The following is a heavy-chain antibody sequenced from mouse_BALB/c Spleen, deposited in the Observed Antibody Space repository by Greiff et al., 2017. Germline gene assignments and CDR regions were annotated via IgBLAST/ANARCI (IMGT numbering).Heavy chain of an antibody. Sequence: EVKVVESGGGLVQPGGSLRLSCATSGFTFTDYYMSWVRQPPGKALEWLGFIRNKANGYTTEYSASVKGRFTISRDNSQSILYLQMNTLRAEDSATYYCAREGDWDWYFEVWGAGTTVTVSS. CDR1: GFTFTDYY. CDR2: IRNKANGYTT. V-gene: IGHV7-3*02. D-gene: IGHD4-1*01. J-gene: IGHJ1*01. CDR3: AREGDWDWYFEV.